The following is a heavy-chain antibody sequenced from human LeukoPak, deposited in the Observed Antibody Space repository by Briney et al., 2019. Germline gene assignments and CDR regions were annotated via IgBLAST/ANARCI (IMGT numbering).Heavy chain of an antibody. D-gene: IGHD6-13*01. Sequence: GGSLRLSCAASGFTFSSYDMHWVRQAPGKGLGWIAFIWYDGSNRYYADSVTGRFIISRDNSKNTVYLQMNSLRAEDTAVYYCARDGAAAGPEIYQYYYMDVWGKGTTVTVSS. CDR2: IWYDGSNR. J-gene: IGHJ6*03. CDR1: GFTFSSYD. CDR3: ARDGAAAGPEIYQYYYMDV. V-gene: IGHV3-33*01.